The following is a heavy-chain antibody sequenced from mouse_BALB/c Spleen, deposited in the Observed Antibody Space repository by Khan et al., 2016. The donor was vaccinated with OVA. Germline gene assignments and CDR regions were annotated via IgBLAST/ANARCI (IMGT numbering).Heavy chain of an antibody. Sequence: QVQLKQSGPGLVLPSQSLSITCTVSGFSLTSYGVHWVRQSPGKGLEWLGVIWSGGSTDYNAAFISRLSISKDNSKSQVFFKMNSLQANDTAIYYCARIFIGTTDYAMDYWGQGTSVTVSS. CDR3: ARIFIGTTDYAMDY. J-gene: IGHJ4*01. D-gene: IGHD2-14*01. CDR2: IWSGGST. CDR1: GFSLTSYG. V-gene: IGHV2-2*02.